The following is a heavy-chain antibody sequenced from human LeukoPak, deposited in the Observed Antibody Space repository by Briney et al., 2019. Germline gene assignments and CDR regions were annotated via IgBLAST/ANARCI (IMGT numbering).Heavy chain of an antibody. J-gene: IGHJ4*02. D-gene: IGHD5-18*01. CDR2: IRSKANSYAT. CDR1: GFTFSSYA. V-gene: IGHV3-73*01. CDR3: TRRAGYSYGFDY. Sequence: GGSLRVFCAASGFTFSSYAMSWVRQAPGKGLEWVGRIRSKANSYATAYAASVKGRFTISRDDSKYTAYLQMNSLKTEDTAVYYCTRRAGYSYGFDYWGQGTLVTVSS.